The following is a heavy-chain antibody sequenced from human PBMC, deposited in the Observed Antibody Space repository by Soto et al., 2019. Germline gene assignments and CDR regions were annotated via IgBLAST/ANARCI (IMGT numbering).Heavy chain of an antibody. CDR1: GYTFLSYG. D-gene: IGHD6-25*01. J-gene: IGHJ4*02. CDR2: ISHNSDAT. Sequence: QVPLVQSEGELRQPGASVPVSCRASGYTFLSYGIIWVRQAPGQGLEWMGYISHNSDATTYAQNLQGRLTLTTDTSTSTDYMELRSLSSDDTAIYYCVREMWTRSGTQSFFDYWGLGALVTVSS. CDR3: VREMWTRSGTQSFFDY. V-gene: IGHV1-18*01.